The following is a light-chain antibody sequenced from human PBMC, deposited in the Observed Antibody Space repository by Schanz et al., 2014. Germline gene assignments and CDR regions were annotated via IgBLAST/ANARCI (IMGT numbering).Light chain of an antibody. Sequence: QSVLTQPPSASGTPGQRVTISCSGTSSNIGENAVNWYQQLPGTAPKLMIYEVSKRPSGVPDRFSGSKSGTSASLAITGLQAEDEADYYCQSYDSSLSGYVFGTGTKLTVL. CDR1: SSNIGENA. V-gene: IGLV1-40*01. CDR2: EVS. CDR3: QSYDSSLSGYV. J-gene: IGLJ1*01.